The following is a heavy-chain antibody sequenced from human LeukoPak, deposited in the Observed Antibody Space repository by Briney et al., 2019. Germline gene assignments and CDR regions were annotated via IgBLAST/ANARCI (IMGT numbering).Heavy chain of an antibody. D-gene: IGHD2-2*01. CDR2: IYWNDDK. CDR1: GMSFASRAAG. Sequence: SGPTLVHSTLPPTLTCTFSGMSFASRAAGEGWICHSPVNALECLTLIYWNDDKRYSPSLKSRLTITKDTSKNQVVLTMTNMDPVDTATYYCAHSRYCSSTSCQKFDYWGQGTLVTVSS. CDR3: AHSRYCSSTSCQKFDY. J-gene: IGHJ4*02. V-gene: IGHV2-5*01.